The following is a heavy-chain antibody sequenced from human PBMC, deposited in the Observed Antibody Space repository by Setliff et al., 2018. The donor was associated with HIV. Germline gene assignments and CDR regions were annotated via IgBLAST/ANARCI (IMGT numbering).Heavy chain of an antibody. D-gene: IGHD3-22*01. V-gene: IGHV5-10-1*01. CDR3: ARYYYDSSSRSYYYYYYMDV. Sequence: PGESLKISCKGSGYSFTSYWISWVRQMPGKGLEWMGRIDPSDSYTNYSPSFQGHVTIPADKSISTAYLQWSSLKASDTAMYYCARYYYDSSSRSYYYYYYMDVWGKGTTVTVSS. CDR2: IDPSDSYT. J-gene: IGHJ6*03. CDR1: GYSFTSYW.